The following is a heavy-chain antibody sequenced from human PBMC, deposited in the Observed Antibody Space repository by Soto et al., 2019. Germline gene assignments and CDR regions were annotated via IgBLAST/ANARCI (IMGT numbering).Heavy chain of an antibody. Sequence: PSETLSLTCTVSGGSVSSGSYYWSWIRQPPGKGLEWIGYIYYSGSTNYNPSLKSRVTISVDTSKNQFSLKLSSVTAADTAVYYCARGDRWFDPWGQGTLVTVSS. J-gene: IGHJ5*02. V-gene: IGHV4-61*01. CDR3: ARGDRWFDP. CDR2: IYYSGST. CDR1: GGSVSSGSYY.